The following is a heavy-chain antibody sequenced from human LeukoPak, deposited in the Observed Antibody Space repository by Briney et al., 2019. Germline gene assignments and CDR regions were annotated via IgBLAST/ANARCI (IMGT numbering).Heavy chain of an antibody. Sequence: PSETLSLTCTVSGGSISSGDYYWSWIRQPPGKGLEWIGYIYYSGITYYNPSLKSRVAISVDTSKNQFSLKLNSVTAADTAVYYCARYYDFWSGYPSFDYWGQGTLVTVSS. CDR1: GGSISSGDYY. J-gene: IGHJ4*02. V-gene: IGHV4-30-4*08. CDR2: IYYSGIT. D-gene: IGHD3-3*01. CDR3: ARYYDFWSGYPSFDY.